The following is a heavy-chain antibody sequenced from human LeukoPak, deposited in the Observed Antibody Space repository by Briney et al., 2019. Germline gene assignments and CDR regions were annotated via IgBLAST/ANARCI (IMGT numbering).Heavy chain of an antibody. J-gene: IGHJ4*02. CDR1: GYSFISYW. D-gene: IGHD2-2*01. V-gene: IGHV5-51*01. CDR2: INPGDSDT. Sequence: GESLKISCKGSGYSFISYWIGWVRQMPGKGPEWMGIINPGDSDTRYSPSFQGQVTISADKSISTAYLQWSSLKASDTGTYYCARWLGYCSSSSCYQPFDYWGQGTLVTASS. CDR3: ARWLGYCSSSSCYQPFDY.